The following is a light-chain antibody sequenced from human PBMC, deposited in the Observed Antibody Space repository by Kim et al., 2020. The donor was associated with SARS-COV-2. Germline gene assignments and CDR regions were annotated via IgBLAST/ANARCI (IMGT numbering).Light chain of an antibody. Sequence: RVTTSCTGSSSSIGAGYDVHWYQHLLGTAPKLLIYGDSNRPSGVPDRFSGSKSGTSASLAITGLQAADEADYYCQAYDSSLSGWVFGGGTQLTVL. V-gene: IGLV1-40*01. CDR3: QAYDSSLSGWV. CDR2: GDS. J-gene: IGLJ3*02. CDR1: SSSIGAGYD.